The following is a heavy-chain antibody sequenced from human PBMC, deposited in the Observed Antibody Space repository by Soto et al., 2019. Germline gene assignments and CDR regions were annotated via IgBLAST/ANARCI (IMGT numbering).Heavy chain of an antibody. CDR3: ARESGRSLPYYYYYGMDV. CDR2: IWYDGSNK. CDR1: GFTFSSYG. D-gene: IGHD6-19*01. V-gene: IGHV3-33*01. J-gene: IGHJ6*02. Sequence: QVQLVESGGGVVQPGRSLRLSCAASGFTFSSYGMHWVRQAPGKGLEWVAVIWYDGSNKYYADSVKGRFTISRDNSKNTLYLPINSLRAEDTAVYYCARESGRSLPYYYYYGMDVWGQGTTVTVSS.